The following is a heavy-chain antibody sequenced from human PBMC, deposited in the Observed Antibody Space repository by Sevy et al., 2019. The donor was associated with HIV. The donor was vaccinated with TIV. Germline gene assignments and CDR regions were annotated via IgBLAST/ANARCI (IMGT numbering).Heavy chain of an antibody. Sequence: GGSLRLSCAASGFTFSSYGMHWVRQAPGKGLEWVAVISYDGSNKYYADSVKGRFTISRDNSKNTLYLQMNSLRAEDTAVYYCAKEGGSGSSGAAFDIWCQGTMVTVSS. D-gene: IGHD1-26*01. J-gene: IGHJ3*02. CDR2: ISYDGSNK. CDR3: AKEGGSGSSGAAFDI. V-gene: IGHV3-30*18. CDR1: GFTFSSYG.